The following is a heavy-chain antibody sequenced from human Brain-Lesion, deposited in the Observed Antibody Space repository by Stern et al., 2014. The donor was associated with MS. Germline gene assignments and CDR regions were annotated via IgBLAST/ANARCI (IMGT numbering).Heavy chain of an antibody. CDR1: GGSISSGGSS. D-gene: IGHD2-21*01. V-gene: IGHV4-30-2*01. CDR3: ARGGVIYTQDRNGFDV. CDR2: IYHRGSN. Sequence: QVQLVQSGSGQAKPSQTLSLTCAVSGGSISSGGSSWNWIRQPPGKGLEWIGFIYHRGSNSYNPSLKGRVFISVDTSKHQLPPTLRSVTAADTAVYYCARGGVIYTQDRNGFDVWGQGTMVTVSS. J-gene: IGHJ3*01.